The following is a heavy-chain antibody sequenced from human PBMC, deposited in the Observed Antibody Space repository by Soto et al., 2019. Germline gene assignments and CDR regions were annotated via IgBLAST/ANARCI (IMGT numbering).Heavy chain of an antibody. J-gene: IGHJ6*02. D-gene: IGHD3-3*01. CDR2: ISSSSSYI. V-gene: IGHV3-21*01. CDR1: GFTFSSYS. CDR3: ARDAIFGVVISYGMDV. Sequence: PGGSLRLSCAASGFTFSSYSMNWVRQAPGKGLEWVSSISSSSSYIYYADSVKGRFTISRDNAKNSLYLQMNSLRAEDTAVYYCARDAIFGVVISYGMDVWGQGNTVTVSS.